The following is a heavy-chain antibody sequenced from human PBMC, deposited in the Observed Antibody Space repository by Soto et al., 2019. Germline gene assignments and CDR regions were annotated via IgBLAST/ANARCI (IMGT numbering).Heavy chain of an antibody. CDR3: VRDERWLPPRSVSYFDH. D-gene: IGHD5-12*01. CDR1: GFIFSDYY. V-gene: IGHV3-11*01. CDR2: ISSSTSTI. Sequence: QVQLVESGGGWVKPGGSLRLSCAASGFIFSDYYMNWVRQAPGKGLEWVAYISSSTSTIFYADSVKGRFTISRDNAKNSLYLHMDRLRVEDTAVYYCVRDERWLPPRSVSYFDHWGQGTLVTVSS. J-gene: IGHJ4*02.